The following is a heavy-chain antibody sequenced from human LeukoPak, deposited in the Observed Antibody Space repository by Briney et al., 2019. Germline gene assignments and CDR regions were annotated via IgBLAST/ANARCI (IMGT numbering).Heavy chain of an antibody. CDR1: GGTFSSYA. V-gene: IGHV1-69*05. CDR3: AARSGYYPDAFDI. J-gene: IGHJ3*02. D-gene: IGHD3-22*01. CDR2: IIPIFGTA. Sequence: SVKVSCKASGGTFSSYAISWVRQAPGQGLDWMGRIIPIFGTANYAQKFQGRVTITTDESTSTAYMELSSLRSEDTAVYYCAARSGYYPDAFDIWGQGTMVTVSS.